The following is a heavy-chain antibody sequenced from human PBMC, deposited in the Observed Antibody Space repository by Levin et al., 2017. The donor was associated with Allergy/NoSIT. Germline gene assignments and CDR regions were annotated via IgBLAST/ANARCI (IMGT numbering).Heavy chain of an antibody. CDR2: IYYSGST. J-gene: IGHJ5*02. CDR3: ARLEAVLWFGELFRGWFDP. Sequence: PSQTLSLTCNVSGGPISSYYWSWIRQPPGKGLEWIGYIYYSGSTNYNPSLKSRVTISVDTSKNQFSLKLSSVTAADTAVYYCARLEAVLWFGELFRGWFDPWGQGTLVTVSS. D-gene: IGHD3-10*01. V-gene: IGHV4-59*01. CDR1: GGPISSYY.